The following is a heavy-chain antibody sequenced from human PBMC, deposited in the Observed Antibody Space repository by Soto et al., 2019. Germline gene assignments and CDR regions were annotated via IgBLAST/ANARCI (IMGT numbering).Heavy chain of an antibody. CDR3: ARSRRSPLNWGLGWSFAL. CDR1: GFSLNFADVG. CDR2: ISGDDSK. J-gene: IGHJ2*01. Sequence: KESGPTLVKPTQTLTLTCSFSGFSLNFADVGVGWIRQSTGKALVWLALISGDDSKPYCPSLKSRLAVIRDTPKHQVFVTMPTLDPKDTGTYFCARSRRSPLNWGLGWSFALWGRGTLVTVSS. V-gene: IGHV2-5*02. D-gene: IGHD7-27*01.